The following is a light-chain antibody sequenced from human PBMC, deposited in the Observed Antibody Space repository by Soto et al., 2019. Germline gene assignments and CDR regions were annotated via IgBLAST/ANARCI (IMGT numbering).Light chain of an antibody. CDR2: DVN. J-gene: IGLJ2*01. V-gene: IGLV2-14*01. Sequence: QSALTQPASVSGSPGQSITISCTGTSSDVGGYNYVSWYQQDPGKAPKLMIYDVNNRPSGVSNRFSGSKSGNTASLTISGLQAEDEAYYYCSSYTSSSTLPVFGGGTKLTVL. CDR1: SSDVGGYNY. CDR3: SSYTSSSTLPV.